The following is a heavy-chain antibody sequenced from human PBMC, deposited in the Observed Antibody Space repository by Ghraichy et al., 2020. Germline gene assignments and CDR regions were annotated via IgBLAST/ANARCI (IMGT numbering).Heavy chain of an antibody. CDR1: GFTFSSYW. D-gene: IGHD3-22*01. CDR2: IKQDGSEK. Sequence: GGSLRLSCAASGFTFSSYWMSWVRQAPGKGLEWVANIKQDGSEKYYVDSVKGRFTISRDNAKNSLYLQMNSLRAEDTAVYYCARDRTYYYDSSGYYSGAFDIWGQGTMVTVSS. V-gene: IGHV3-7*03. J-gene: IGHJ3*02. CDR3: ARDRTYYYDSSGYYSGAFDI.